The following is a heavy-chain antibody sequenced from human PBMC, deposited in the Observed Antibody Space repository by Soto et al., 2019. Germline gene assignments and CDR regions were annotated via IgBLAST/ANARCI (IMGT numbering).Heavy chain of an antibody. CDR1: GFTFNIYA. Sequence: GGALRLSCAASGFTFNIYAMTWVRQAPGKGLEWVSTTGATGRTTYYSDSVKGRFTVSRDNSKNTLDLQMSNLRAEDTAVYYCATVHNTSRSFDYWGQGTLVTVSS. J-gene: IGHJ4*02. CDR2: TGATGRTT. CDR3: ATVHNTSRSFDY. V-gene: IGHV3-23*01. D-gene: IGHD1-20*01.